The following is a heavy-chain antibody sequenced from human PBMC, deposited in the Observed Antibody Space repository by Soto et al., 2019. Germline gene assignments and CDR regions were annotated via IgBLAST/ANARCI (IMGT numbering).Heavy chain of an antibody. V-gene: IGHV4-39*01. D-gene: IGHD4-17*01. Sequence: PSETMSLTCTIAGDTISSSTYYWGWIRQPPGKGLEWVGTVYSSGIPYYNPSLKGRVTISVDTSKNQSSLKLTSVTAADTAVYYCAKTHTLYGRLTYWGQGTLVTVSS. CDR3: AKTHTLYGRLTY. CDR1: GDTISSSTYY. J-gene: IGHJ4*02. CDR2: VYSSGIP.